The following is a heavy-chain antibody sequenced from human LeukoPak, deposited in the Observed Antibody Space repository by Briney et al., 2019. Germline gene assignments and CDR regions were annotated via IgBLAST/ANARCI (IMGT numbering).Heavy chain of an antibody. D-gene: IGHD5-24*01. V-gene: IGHV1-69*13. CDR2: IIPIFGTA. CDR1: GYTFTSYA. CDR3: ASSRDGYNWGNWFDP. Sequence: GASVKVSCKASGYTFTSYAMHWVRQAPGQGLEWMGGIIPIFGTANYAQKFQGRVTITADESTSTAYMELSSLRSEDTAVYYCASSRDGYNWGNWFDPWGQGTLVTVSS. J-gene: IGHJ5*02.